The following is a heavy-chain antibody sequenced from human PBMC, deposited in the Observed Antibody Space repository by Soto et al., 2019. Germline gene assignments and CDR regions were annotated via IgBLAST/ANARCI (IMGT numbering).Heavy chain of an antibody. J-gene: IGHJ4*02. CDR3: ARGEWRGVTKKGGNVDY. D-gene: IGHD1-1*01. V-gene: IGHV1-2*02. CDR2: INPNSGGT. CDR1: GYTFTGCY. Sequence: ASVKVSCKASGYTFTGCYMHWVRQAPGQGLEWMGWINPNSGGTNYAQKFQGRVTMTRDTSISTAYMELSRLRSDDTAVYYCARGEWRGVTKKGGNVDYWGQGTLVTVSS.